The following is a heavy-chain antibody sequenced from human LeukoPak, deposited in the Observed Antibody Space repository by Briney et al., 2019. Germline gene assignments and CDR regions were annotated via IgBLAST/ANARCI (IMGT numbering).Heavy chain of an antibody. CDR3: ARPEGRAYSSGWYGGY. J-gene: IGHJ4*02. CDR1: GYSFTSYW. Sequence: GESLKISCKGSGYSFTSYWIGWVRQMPGKGLEWMGIIYPGDSDTRYSPSFQGQVTISADKSISTAYLQWSSLKASDTAMYYCARPEGRAYSSGWYGGYWGQGTLVTVS. CDR2: IYPGDSDT. D-gene: IGHD6-19*01. V-gene: IGHV5-51*01.